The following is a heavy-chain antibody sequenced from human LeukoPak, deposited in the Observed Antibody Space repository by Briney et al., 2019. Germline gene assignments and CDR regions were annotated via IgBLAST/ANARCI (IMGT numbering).Heavy chain of an antibody. CDR3: AKGKGVYYFDY. CDR1: GFTFDDYA. D-gene: IGHD2-8*01. V-gene: IGHV3-9*01. J-gene: IGHJ4*02. Sequence: QPGRSLRLSCAASGFTFDDYATHWARQAPGKGLEWVSGISWNSGSIGYADSVKGPFTISRDNAKNSLYLQMNSLRAEDTALYYCAKGKGVYYFDYWGQGTLVTVSS. CDR2: ISWNSGSI.